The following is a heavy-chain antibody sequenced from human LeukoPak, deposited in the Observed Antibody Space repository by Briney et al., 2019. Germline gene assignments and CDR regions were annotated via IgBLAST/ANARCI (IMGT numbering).Heavy chain of an antibody. J-gene: IGHJ4*02. D-gene: IGHD3-10*01. CDR1: GGSISSSNW. Sequence: SETLSLTCAVSGGSISSSNWWSWVRQPPGKGLEWIGEIYHSGSTNYNPSLKSRVTISVDKSKNQFSLKLSSVTAADTAVYYCASRGPLLWFGELMYYFDYWGQGTLVTVSS. CDR2: IYHSGST. CDR3: ASRGPLLWFGELMYYFDY. V-gene: IGHV4-4*02.